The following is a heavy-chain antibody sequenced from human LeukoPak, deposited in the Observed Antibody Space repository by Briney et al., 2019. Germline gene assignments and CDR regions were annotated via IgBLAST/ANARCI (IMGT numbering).Heavy chain of an antibody. Sequence: PSETLSLTCTVSGGSISSSSHYWAWIRQPPGKGLEWIASIYYSGSTYYNPSLKSRVTISVDMSKNHFSLKPRSVTAADTAVYYCARLVSAEGYFDYWGQGTLVTVSP. D-gene: IGHD6-25*01. V-gene: IGHV4-39*02. CDR2: IYYSGST. J-gene: IGHJ4*02. CDR3: ARLVSAEGYFDY. CDR1: GGSISSSSHY.